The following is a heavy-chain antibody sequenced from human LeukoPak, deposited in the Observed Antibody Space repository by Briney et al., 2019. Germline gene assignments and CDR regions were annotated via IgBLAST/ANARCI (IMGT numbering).Heavy chain of an antibody. CDR1: GGSISTTSYF. V-gene: IGHV4-61*05. D-gene: IGHD1-26*01. CDR2: IYYSGST. J-gene: IGHJ3*02. Sequence: SETQSLTCTVSGGSISTTSYFWGWIRQPPGKGLEWIGYIYYSGSTNYNPSLKSRVTISVDTSKNQFSLKLSSVTAADTAVYYCARVQWELRADAFDIWGQGTMVTVSS. CDR3: ARVQWELRADAFDI.